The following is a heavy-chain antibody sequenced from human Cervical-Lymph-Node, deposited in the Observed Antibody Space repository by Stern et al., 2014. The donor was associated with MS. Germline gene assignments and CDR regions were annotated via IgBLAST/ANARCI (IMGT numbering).Heavy chain of an antibody. D-gene: IGHD3-3*01. CDR3: ARAGVWDVLDN. CDR2: IYSDGRT. Sequence: EVHLVESGGGLVQPGGSLRLSCAVSGFSVSTNYMNWVRQAPGKGLECVAIIYSDGRTSYADPVKGRFSISRDDSKNTLYLEMNSLRAEDTAVYYCARAGVWDVLDNWGQGTLVTVSS. V-gene: IGHV3-53*01. J-gene: IGHJ4*02. CDR1: GFSVSTNY.